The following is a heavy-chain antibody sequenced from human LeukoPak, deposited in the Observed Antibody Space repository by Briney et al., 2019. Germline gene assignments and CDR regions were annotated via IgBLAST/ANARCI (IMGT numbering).Heavy chain of an antibody. Sequence: PGGSLRLSCGASGFXFSTYAIHWVRQAPGKGLEWVAVISYDGSNKYYADSVKGRFTISRDNSKNTLYLQMNTLRAEDTAVYYCAKDVSWNWFDPWGQGTLVTVSS. CDR1: GFXFSTYA. CDR2: ISYDGSNK. CDR3: AKDVSWNWFDP. J-gene: IGHJ5*02. V-gene: IGHV3-30*18.